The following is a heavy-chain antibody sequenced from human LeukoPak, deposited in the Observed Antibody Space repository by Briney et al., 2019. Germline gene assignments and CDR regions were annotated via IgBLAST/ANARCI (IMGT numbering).Heavy chain of an antibody. CDR2: INPSVGTT. CDR1: GYTFTSYY. Sequence: ASVKVSCKATGYTFTSYYMHRVRQAPGQGLEWMGIINPSVGTTNYAQKFQGRVSMTRDASTTTLYMDLSSLRSDDTAVYYCTRDVSGYDTLDYWGQGTLVTVSS. CDR3: TRDVSGYDTLDY. V-gene: IGHV1-46*01. D-gene: IGHD5-12*01. J-gene: IGHJ4*02.